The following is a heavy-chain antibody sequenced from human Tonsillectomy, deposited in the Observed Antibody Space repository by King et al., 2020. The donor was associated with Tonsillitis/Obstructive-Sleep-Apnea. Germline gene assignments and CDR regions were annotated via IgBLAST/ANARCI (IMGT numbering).Heavy chain of an antibody. CDR3: ARGHSGGYQRTDGFDI. CDR1: GFTFSSYS. Sequence: QLVQSGGGLVKPGGSLRLSCAASGFTFSSYSMNWVRQAPGKGLEWVSSISSSSGYIYYADSLKGRFTVSRDNAKNSLYVQMNSLRAEDTAVYYCARGHSGGYQRTDGFDIWGQGTMVTVSS. D-gene: IGHD1-26*01. J-gene: IGHJ3*02. V-gene: IGHV3-21*06. CDR2: ISSSSGYI.